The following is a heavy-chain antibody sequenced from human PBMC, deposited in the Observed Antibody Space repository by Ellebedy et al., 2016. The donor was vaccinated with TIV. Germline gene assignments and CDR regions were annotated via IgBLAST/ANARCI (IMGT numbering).Heavy chain of an antibody. J-gene: IGHJ4*02. V-gene: IGHV4-59*08. CDR2: INYSGST. Sequence: GSLRLSCTVSGPAISNYYWSWIRQPPGKGLEWIGFINYSGSTNYNASLKSRVTISPDTSKNQLSLKLTSVTAADTAVYYCARQSGAAAGFLDYWGQGTLVTVSS. D-gene: IGHD6-13*01. CDR1: GPAISNYY. CDR3: ARQSGAAAGFLDY.